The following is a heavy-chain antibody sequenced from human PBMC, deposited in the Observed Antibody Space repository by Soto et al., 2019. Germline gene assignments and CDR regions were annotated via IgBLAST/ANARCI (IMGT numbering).Heavy chain of an antibody. Sequence: PGGSLRLSCAASGFTFSSYGMHWVRQAPGKGLEWVAVIWYDGSNKYYADSVKGRFTISRDNSKNTLYLQMNSLRAEDTAVYYCARDNPDDPHYYYYGMDVWGQGTTVTVSS. CDR3: ARDNPDDPHYYYYGMDV. CDR2: IWYDGSNK. J-gene: IGHJ6*02. V-gene: IGHV3-33*01. CDR1: GFTFSSYG.